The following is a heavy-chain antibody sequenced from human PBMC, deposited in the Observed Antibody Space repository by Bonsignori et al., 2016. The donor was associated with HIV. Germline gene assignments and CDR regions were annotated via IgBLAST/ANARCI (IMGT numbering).Heavy chain of an antibody. D-gene: IGHD2-15*01. Sequence: SETLSLTCIVSDDSMNYYAWAWIRQPAGKGLEWIGRIDTSGNAHYSPSLQGRVTMSVDTSKSQFSLKLTSVTAADSAVYFCARALYTRSGSYYYFYDMAFWGKGTTVTVSS. J-gene: IGHJ6*03. V-gene: IGHV4-4*07. CDR2: IDTSGNA. CDR3: ARALYTRSGSYYYFYDMAF. CDR1: DDSMNYYA.